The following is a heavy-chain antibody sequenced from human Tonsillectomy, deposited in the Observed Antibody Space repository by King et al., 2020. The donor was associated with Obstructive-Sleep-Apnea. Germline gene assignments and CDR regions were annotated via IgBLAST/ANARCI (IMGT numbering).Heavy chain of an antibody. J-gene: IGHJ4*02. Sequence: QLVQSGAEVKKPGSSVKVSCKASGGTFSSYAISWVRQAPGQGLEWMGGIIPILGIANYAQKFQGRVTITADKSTSTAYMELSSLRSEDTAVYYCARVGPAYYYDSRGVFDYWGQGTLVTVSS. V-gene: IGHV1-69*10. D-gene: IGHD3-22*01. CDR2: IIPILGIA. CDR3: ARVGPAYYYDSRGVFDY. CDR1: GGTFSSYA.